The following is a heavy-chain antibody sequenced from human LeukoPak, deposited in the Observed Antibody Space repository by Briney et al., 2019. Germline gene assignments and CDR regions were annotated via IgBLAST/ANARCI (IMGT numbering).Heavy chain of an antibody. CDR1: GFTFSSYS. J-gene: IGHJ3*02. Sequence: GGSLRLSCAASGFTFSSYSMNWVRQAPGKGLEWVSYISSSSSTIYYADSVKGRFTISRDNAKNSLYPQMNSLRAEDTAVYYCARGDEAFDIWGQGTMVTVSS. V-gene: IGHV3-48*01. CDR2: ISSSSSTI. CDR3: ARGDEAFDI.